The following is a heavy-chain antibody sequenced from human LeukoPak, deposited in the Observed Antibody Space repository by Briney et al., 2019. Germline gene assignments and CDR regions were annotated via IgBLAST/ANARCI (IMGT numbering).Heavy chain of an antibody. CDR2: INTNTGNP. D-gene: IGHD4-11*01. V-gene: IGHV7-4-1*02. Sequence: ASVKVSCKASGYTFTSHAMNWVRQAPGQGLEWMGWINTNTGNPTYAQGFTGRFVFSLDTSVSTAYLQISSLKAEDTAVYYCATVTTYYYYYGMDVWGQGTTVTVSS. CDR1: GYTFTSHA. CDR3: ATVTTYYYYYGMDV. J-gene: IGHJ6*02.